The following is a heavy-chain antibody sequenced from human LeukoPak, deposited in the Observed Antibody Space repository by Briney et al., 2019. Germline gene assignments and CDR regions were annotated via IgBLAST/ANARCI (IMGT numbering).Heavy chain of an antibody. Sequence: SETLSLTCAVSGGSISSSNWWSWVRQPPGKGLEWIGEIYHSGSTNYNPSLKSRVTISVDTSKNQFSLKLSSVTAADTAVYYCARVRGIAAAGRKKYYFDYWGQGTLVTVSS. CDR3: ARVRGIAAAGRKKYYFDY. V-gene: IGHV4-4*02. D-gene: IGHD6-13*01. CDR1: GGSISSSNW. J-gene: IGHJ4*02. CDR2: IYHSGST.